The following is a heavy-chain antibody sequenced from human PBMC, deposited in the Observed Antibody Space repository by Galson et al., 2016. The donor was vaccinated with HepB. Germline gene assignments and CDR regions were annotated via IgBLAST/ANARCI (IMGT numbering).Heavy chain of an antibody. V-gene: IGHV3-49*03. CDR2: IRSKAFGGTP. J-gene: IGHJ5*02. Sequence: SLRLSCAASGFTFGDYTMNWFRQAPGKGLEWVGLIRSKAFGGTPQYAASVKGRFSISRDDSRSIAYLQMNSLKTDDTALYYFTRAIPATRGWFDPWGQGTLVTVSS. CDR1: GFTFGDYT. D-gene: IGHD2-2*01. CDR3: TRAIPATRGWFDP.